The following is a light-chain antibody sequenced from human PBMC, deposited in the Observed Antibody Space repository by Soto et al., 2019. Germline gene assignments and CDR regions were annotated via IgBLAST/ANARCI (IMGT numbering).Light chain of an antibody. CDR3: QQTYSSPFT. CDR1: RGVSRN. Sequence: DIQMTQSPSSLSASVGDRVTITCRASRGVSRNLNWYQQKPGKAPKLLMYSASSLQSGVPSRFSGSGSGTDFTRIISSLQPEHFATYYCQQTYSSPFTFGPGTKLEIK. J-gene: IGKJ2*01. V-gene: IGKV1-39*01. CDR2: SAS.